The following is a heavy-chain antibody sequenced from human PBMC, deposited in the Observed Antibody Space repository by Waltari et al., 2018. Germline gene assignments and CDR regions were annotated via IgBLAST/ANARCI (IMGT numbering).Heavy chain of an antibody. CDR2: IYTSGST. CDR1: GGSISSYY. D-gene: IGHD2-21*01. J-gene: IGHJ5*02. V-gene: IGHV4-4*07. Sequence: QVQLQESGPGLVKPSETLSLTCTVSGGSISSYYWSWIRPPAGKGLEWIGRIYTSGSTNYNPSLKSRVTMSVDTSKNQFSLKLSSVTAADTAVYYCARDLRSIPYPNWFDPWGQGTLVTVSS. CDR3: ARDLRSIPYPNWFDP.